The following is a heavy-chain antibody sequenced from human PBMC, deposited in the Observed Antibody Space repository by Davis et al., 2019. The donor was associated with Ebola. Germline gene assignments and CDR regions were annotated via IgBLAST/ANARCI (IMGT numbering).Heavy chain of an antibody. J-gene: IGHJ5*02. CDR1: GDSFSGYF. CDR2: ISHGGVT. V-gene: IGHV4-34*01. CDR3: ARGRSILTGYRRFDP. Sequence: MPGGSLRLSCAIYGDSFSGYFWSWVRQPTGKGMEWIGQISHGGVTDYKSSLESRVTISMDTSKNQFSLKLSSVTAADTAVYYCARGRSILTGYRRFDPWGQGTLVTVSS. D-gene: IGHD3-9*01.